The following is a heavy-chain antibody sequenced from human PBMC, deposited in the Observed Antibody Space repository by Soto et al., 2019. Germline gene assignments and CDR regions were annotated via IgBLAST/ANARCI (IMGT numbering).Heavy chain of an antibody. CDR3: ARGEGVHGYDYGMDV. V-gene: IGHV3-30-3*01. CDR1: GFTFTSYA. D-gene: IGHD3-16*01. CDR2: TSFDGSKK. Sequence: PGGSLRLSCAASGFTFTSYAMDWVRQAPGKGLEWVAVTSFDGSKKYYVDSVKGRFTISRDNSKNTVYLQMNSLRAEDTAVYYCARGEGVHGYDYGMDVCGQGTTLTVSS. J-gene: IGHJ6*02.